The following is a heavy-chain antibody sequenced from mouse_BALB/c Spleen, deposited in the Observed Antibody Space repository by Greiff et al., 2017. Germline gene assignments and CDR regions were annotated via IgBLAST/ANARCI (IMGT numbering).Heavy chain of an antibody. CDR1: GYTFTEYT. D-gene: IGHD1-2*01. V-gene: IGHV1-18*01. CDR3: ARGHYYGFFDY. CDR2: INPNNGGT. Sequence: VQLKQSGPELVKPGASVKISCKTSGYTFTEYTMHWVKQSHGKSLEWIGVINPNNGGTSYNQKFKGKATLTVDKSSSTAYMELRSLTSEDSAVYYCARGHYYGFFDYWGQGTTLTVSS. J-gene: IGHJ2*01.